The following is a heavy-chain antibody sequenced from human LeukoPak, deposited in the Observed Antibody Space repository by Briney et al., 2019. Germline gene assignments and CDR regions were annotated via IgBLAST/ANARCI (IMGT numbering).Heavy chain of an antibody. CDR3: AKDRSGWELLERFDY. CDR1: GFTFSGYA. CDR2: ISGSGGST. Sequence: GGSLRLSCAASGFTFSGYATSWVRQAPGKGLEWVSAISGSGGSTYYADSVKGRFTISRDNSKNTLYLQMNSLRAEDTAVYYCAKDRSGWELLERFDYWGQGTLVTVSP. V-gene: IGHV3-23*01. D-gene: IGHD1-26*01. J-gene: IGHJ4*02.